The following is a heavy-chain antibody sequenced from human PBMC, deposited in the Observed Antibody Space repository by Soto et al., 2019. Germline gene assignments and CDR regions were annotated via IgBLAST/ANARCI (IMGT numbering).Heavy chain of an antibody. J-gene: IGHJ5*02. D-gene: IGHD5-12*01. CDR1: GYTFFTYD. V-gene: IGHV1-18*01. Sequence: ASVKVSCKASGYTFFTYDISWVRQAPGQGLEWMGWISTYSGDTKYAQKFQGRVTMTTDTSTTTAYLELRSLRSDDTAVYYCARHHGPTTSENWFDPWGQGTLVTVPQ. CDR3: ARHHGPTTSENWFDP. CDR2: ISTYSGDT.